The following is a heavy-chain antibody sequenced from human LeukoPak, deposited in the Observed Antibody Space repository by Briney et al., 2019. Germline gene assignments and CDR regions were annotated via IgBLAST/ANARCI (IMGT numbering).Heavy chain of an antibody. V-gene: IGHV1-69*05. D-gene: IGHD3-22*01. Sequence: SGKVSCKASGGTFGSYAISWVRQAHGQGLEWMGGIIPTFGTANYAQKFQGRVTITTDESTSTAYMELSSLRSEDTAVYYCARGPHYYDSSGYGDNNWFDPWGQGTLVTVSS. CDR3: ARGPHYYDSSGYGDNNWFDP. J-gene: IGHJ5*02. CDR2: IIPTFGTA. CDR1: GGTFGSYA.